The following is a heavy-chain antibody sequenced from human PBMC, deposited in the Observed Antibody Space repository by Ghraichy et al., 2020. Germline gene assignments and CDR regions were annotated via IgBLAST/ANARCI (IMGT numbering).Heavy chain of an antibody. Sequence: LSLTCAASGFTFDDYTMHWVRQAPGKGLEWVSLITWDGGITYYGDSVKGRFTISRDNIKNSLYLQMNSLRTEDTALYYCAKDMLSVTSSPIYYFYYGIDVWGPGTTVTVSS. CDR1: GFTFDDYT. CDR3: AKDMLSVTSSPIYYFYYGIDV. J-gene: IGHJ6*02. CDR2: ITWDGGIT. V-gene: IGHV3-43*01. D-gene: IGHD4-17*01.